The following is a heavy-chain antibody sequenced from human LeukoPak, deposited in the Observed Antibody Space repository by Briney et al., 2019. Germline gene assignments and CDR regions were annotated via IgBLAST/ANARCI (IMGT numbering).Heavy chain of an antibody. CDR2: ISGSGGST. CDR1: GFTFSSYA. V-gene: IGHV3-23*01. D-gene: IGHD6-19*01. CDR3: AKTGVYEGSGWFGD. Sequence: GGSLRLSCAASGFTFSSYAMSWVRQAPGKGLEWVSAISGSGGSTYYAGSVKGRFTISRDNSKNTLYLQMNSLRAEDTAVYYCAKTGVYEGSGWFGDWGQGTLVTVSS. J-gene: IGHJ4*02.